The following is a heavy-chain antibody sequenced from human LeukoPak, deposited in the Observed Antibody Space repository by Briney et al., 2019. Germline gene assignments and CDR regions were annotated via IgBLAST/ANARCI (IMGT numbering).Heavy chain of an antibody. D-gene: IGHD3-22*01. Sequence: ASVKVCRKASGYTFTSYYMHWVRQAPGQGLEWMGIINPSGGSTSYAQKFQGRVTMTRDTSTSTVYMELSSLRSEDTAVYYCARNKWNYYDSSGYYFFDYWGQGTLVTVSS. J-gene: IGHJ4*02. CDR1: GYTFTSYY. CDR2: INPSGGST. CDR3: ARNKWNYYDSSGYYFFDY. V-gene: IGHV1-46*01.